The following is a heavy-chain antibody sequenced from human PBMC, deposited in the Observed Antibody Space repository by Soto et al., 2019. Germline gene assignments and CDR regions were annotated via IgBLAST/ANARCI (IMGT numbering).Heavy chain of an antibody. CDR2: INYSGST. Sequence: QVQLQQWGAELLKPSETLSLTCAVYGGSFSGYYWSWIRQPPGKGLEWIGEINYSGSTNYNPSLKSRVTISVDTSKNQFSLKLSSVTAADTAVYYCARADLGYCSGGSCYSPPYYFDYWGQGTLVTVSS. CDR3: ARADLGYCSGGSCYSPPYYFDY. D-gene: IGHD2-15*01. J-gene: IGHJ4*02. CDR1: GGSFSGYY. V-gene: IGHV4-34*01.